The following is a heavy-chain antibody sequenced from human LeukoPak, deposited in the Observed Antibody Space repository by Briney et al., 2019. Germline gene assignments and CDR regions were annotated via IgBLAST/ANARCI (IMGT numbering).Heavy chain of an antibody. V-gene: IGHV4-34*01. D-gene: IGHD2-2*01. Sequence: SETLSLTCAVYGGSFSGYYWSWIRQPPGKGLEWIGEINHSGSTNYNPSLKSRVTISVDTSKNQFSLKLSSVTAAGTAVYYCARGATGGCSSTSCPRAWFDPWGQGTLVTVSS. CDR3: ARGATGGCSSTSCPRAWFDP. J-gene: IGHJ5*02. CDR2: INHSGST. CDR1: GGSFSGYY.